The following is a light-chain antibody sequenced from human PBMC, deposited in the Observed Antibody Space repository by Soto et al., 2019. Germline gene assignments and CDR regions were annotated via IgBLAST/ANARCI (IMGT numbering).Light chain of an antibody. CDR2: YDT. CDR1: NIGSKS. J-gene: IGLJ2*01. V-gene: IGLV3-21*04. Sequence: SSELTQPPSVSVAPGKTARITCGGTNIGSKSVHWYQQKPGQAPGLVIYYDTNRPSGIPERFSGSNSGNTATLTISRVEAGDEADYYCQVWDSSSDHAIFGGGTKLTVL. CDR3: QVWDSSSDHAI.